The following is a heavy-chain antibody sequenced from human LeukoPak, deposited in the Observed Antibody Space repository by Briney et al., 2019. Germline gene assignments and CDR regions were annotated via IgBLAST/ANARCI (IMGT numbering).Heavy chain of an antibody. CDR3: AKDRSGSYSQGLDY. CDR2: ISYDGSNK. CDR1: GFTFSSYG. V-gene: IGHV3-30*18. Sequence: GGSLRLSCAASGFTFSSYGMHWVRQAPGKGLEWVAVISYDGSNKYYADSAKGRFTISRDNSKNTLYLQMNSLRAEDTAVYYCAKDRSGSYSQGLDYWGQGTLVTVSS. D-gene: IGHD1-26*01. J-gene: IGHJ4*02.